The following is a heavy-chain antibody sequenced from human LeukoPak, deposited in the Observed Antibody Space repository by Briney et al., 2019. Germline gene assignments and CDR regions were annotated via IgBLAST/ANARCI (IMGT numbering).Heavy chain of an antibody. CDR2: MNPNSGNT. CDR3: ARGGWELPFDY. J-gene: IGHJ4*02. D-gene: IGHD1-26*01. CDR1: GGTFSSYA. Sequence: GASVKVSCKASGGTFSSYAISWVRQAPGQGLEWMGWMNPNSGNTGYAQKFQGRVTITRNTSISTAYMELSSLRSEDTAVYYCARGGWELPFDYWGQGTLVTVSS. V-gene: IGHV1-8*03.